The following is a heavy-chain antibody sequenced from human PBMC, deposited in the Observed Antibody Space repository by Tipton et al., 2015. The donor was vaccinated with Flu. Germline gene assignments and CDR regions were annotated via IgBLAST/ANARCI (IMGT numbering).Heavy chain of an antibody. Sequence: QLVQSGGGLIQPGGSLRLSCAVSGFTVSTSYMSWVRQPPGKGLEWVSIVYDDGRTYYADSVEGRFAISRDNSKNILYLQMNSLRADDTAVYFCARDEGGTYPDWGQGTLVTVSS. J-gene: IGHJ4*02. D-gene: IGHD1-14*01. CDR1: GFTVSTSY. CDR3: ARDEGGTYPD. CDR2: VYDDGRT. V-gene: IGHV3-53*01.